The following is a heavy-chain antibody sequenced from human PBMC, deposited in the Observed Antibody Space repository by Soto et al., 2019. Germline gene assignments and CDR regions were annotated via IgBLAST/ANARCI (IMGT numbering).Heavy chain of an antibody. CDR2: INPNSGGT. CDR1: GYTFTSYY. V-gene: IGHV1-2*02. J-gene: IGHJ4*02. CDR3: ASANIAVAGTRSDSDY. Sequence: ASVKVSCKASGYTFTSYYMHWVRQAPGQGLEWMGWINPNSGGTNYAQKFQGRATMTRDTSISTAYMELSRLRSDDTAVYYCASANIAVAGTRSDSDYWGQGTLVTVSS. D-gene: IGHD6-19*01.